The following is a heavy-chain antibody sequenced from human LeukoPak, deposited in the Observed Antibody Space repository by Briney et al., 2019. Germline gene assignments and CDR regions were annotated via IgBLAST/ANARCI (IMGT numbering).Heavy chain of an antibody. J-gene: IGHJ6*03. CDR1: GYTFTSYD. D-gene: IGHD3-10*01. Sequence: GASVKVSCKASGYTFTSYDINWVRQATGQGLEWMGWMNPNSGNTGYAQKFQGRVTITRNTSIGTAYMELSSLRSEDTAVYYCAREPRMVRGHDYYYMDVWGKGTTVTVSS. V-gene: IGHV1-8*01. CDR2: MNPNSGNT. CDR3: AREPRMVRGHDYYYMDV.